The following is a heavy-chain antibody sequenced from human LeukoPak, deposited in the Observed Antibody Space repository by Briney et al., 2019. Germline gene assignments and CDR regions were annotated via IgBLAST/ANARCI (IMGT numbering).Heavy chain of an antibody. V-gene: IGHV1-8*01. Sequence: ASVKVSCKASGYTFTSYDINWVRQATGQGLEWMGWMNPNSGNTGYAQKFQGRVTMTRNTAISTAYIELSRLRSEDTAVYYCARGGSSGWYPSSAALDYWGQGTLVTVSS. CDR1: GYTFTSYD. D-gene: IGHD6-19*01. CDR3: ARGGSSGWYPSSAALDY. J-gene: IGHJ4*02. CDR2: MNPNSGNT.